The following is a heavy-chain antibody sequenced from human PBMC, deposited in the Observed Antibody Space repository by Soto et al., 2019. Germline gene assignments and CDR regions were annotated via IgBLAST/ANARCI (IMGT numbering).Heavy chain of an antibody. Sequence: ASVKVSCKASGYTFTSHAMHWVRQAPGQRLEWMGWINAGNGNTKYSQKFQGRVTITRDTSASTAYMELSSLRSEDTAVYYCARVRVWWELREGAFDIWGQGTMVTVSS. CDR1: GYTFTSHA. D-gene: IGHD1-26*01. CDR3: ARVRVWWELREGAFDI. CDR2: INAGNGNT. V-gene: IGHV1-3*01. J-gene: IGHJ3*02.